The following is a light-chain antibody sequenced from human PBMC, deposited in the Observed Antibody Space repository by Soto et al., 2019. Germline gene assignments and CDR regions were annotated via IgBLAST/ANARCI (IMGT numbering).Light chain of an antibody. J-gene: IGLJ3*02. CDR3: QSHDSSLSGSV. V-gene: IGLV1-40*01. CDR2: GNS. CDR1: SSYIGAGYD. Sequence: QSVLTQPPSVSGAPGQRVTISCTGTSSYIGAGYDVHWYQQRPGTAPKLLIYGNSNRPSGVPDRFSGSKSGTSVSLAITGLQAEDEADYYCQSHDSSLSGSVFGGGTKLTVL.